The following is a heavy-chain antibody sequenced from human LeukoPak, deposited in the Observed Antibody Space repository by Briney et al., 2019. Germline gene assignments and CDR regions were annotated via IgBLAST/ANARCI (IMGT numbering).Heavy chain of an antibody. J-gene: IGHJ3*02. Sequence: PGGSLRLSCAASGFTFSSYWMSWVRQAPGKGLEWVANIKQDGSEKYYVDSVKGRSTISRDNAKKSLYLQMNSLRAEDTAEYYCARDPYYYDGDAFDIWGQGTMVTVSS. CDR1: GFTFSSYW. D-gene: IGHD3-22*01. CDR3: ARDPYYYDGDAFDI. CDR2: IKQDGSEK. V-gene: IGHV3-7*01.